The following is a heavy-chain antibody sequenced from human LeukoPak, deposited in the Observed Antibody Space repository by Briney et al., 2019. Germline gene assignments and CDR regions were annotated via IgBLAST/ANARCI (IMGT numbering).Heavy chain of an antibody. D-gene: IGHD3-22*01. J-gene: IGHJ3*01. CDR3: ARDVYYYDSSGPGDAFDF. V-gene: IGHV3-21*01. CDR1: GFTFSTYS. Sequence: GGPLRLSCAASGFTFSTYSMNWVRQAPGKGLEWVSSISSSSTYIYYADSVKGRFTISRDNAKNSLYLHMNSLRAEDTALYHCARDVYYYDSSGPGDAFDFWGQGTMVTVSS. CDR2: ISSSSTYI.